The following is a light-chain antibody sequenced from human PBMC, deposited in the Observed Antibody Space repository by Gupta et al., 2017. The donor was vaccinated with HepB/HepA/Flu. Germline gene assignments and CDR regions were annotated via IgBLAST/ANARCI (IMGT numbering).Light chain of an antibody. CDR3: QQLNSYPNT. J-gene: IGKJ2*01. CDR2: AAS. V-gene: IGKV1-9*01. CDR1: QGISSY. Sequence: DIQLTQSPSFLSASVGDRVTITCRASQGISSYLAWYQQKPGKAPKLLIYAASTLQSGVPSRFSGSGSGTEFTLTISSLQPEDFATYYCQQLNSYPNTFGQGTNLEIK.